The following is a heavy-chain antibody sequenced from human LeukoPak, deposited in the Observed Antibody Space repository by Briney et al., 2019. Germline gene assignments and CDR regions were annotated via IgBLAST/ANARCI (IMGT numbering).Heavy chain of an antibody. Sequence: GGSLRLSCAASGFTFNDAWMSWVRQAPGKGLEWVGRIRSRTTGGTTDYGETVRGRFTISRDDSKNTLSLQMNSLKTEDTAVYYCSTGGGTNDYWGQGTLVTVSS. D-gene: IGHD2-15*01. CDR1: GFTFNDAW. V-gene: IGHV3-15*01. J-gene: IGHJ4*02. CDR2: IRSRTTGGTT. CDR3: STGGGTNDY.